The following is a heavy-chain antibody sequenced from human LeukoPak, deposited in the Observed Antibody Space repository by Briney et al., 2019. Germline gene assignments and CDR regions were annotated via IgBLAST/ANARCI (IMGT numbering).Heavy chain of an antibody. CDR3: ARAVAAAGAEFDY. CDR1: GGTFSSYA. J-gene: IGHJ4*02. D-gene: IGHD6-13*01. V-gene: IGHV1-69*06. Sequence: ASVKVSCKASGGTFSSYAISWVRQAPGQGLEWMGGIIPIFGTANYAQKFQGRVTITADKSTSTAYMELSSLRSEDTAVYYCARAVAAAGAEFDYWGQGTLVTVSS. CDR2: IIPIFGTA.